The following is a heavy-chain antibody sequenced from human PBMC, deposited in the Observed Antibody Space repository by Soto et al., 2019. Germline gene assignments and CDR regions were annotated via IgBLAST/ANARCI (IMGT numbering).Heavy chain of an antibody. V-gene: IGHV3-23*01. Sequence: EVQLLESGGGLVQPGGSLRLSCAASGFTFSSYAMSWVRQAPGKGLEWVSAISGSGGRTYYADSVEGRFTISGDNSKNTLYLQMNSLRAEDTAVYYCAKANLSSWYYYYMDVWGKGTTVTVSS. CDR2: ISGSGGRT. J-gene: IGHJ6*03. CDR3: AKANLSSWYYYYMDV. CDR1: GFTFSSYA.